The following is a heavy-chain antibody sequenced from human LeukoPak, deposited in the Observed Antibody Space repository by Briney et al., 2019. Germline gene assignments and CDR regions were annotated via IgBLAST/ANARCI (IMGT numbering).Heavy chain of an antibody. CDR2: IYTSGST. CDR1: GCSISSYY. CDR3: ARDSYSYDSSGYSSITPDS. J-gene: IGHJ5*01. D-gene: IGHD3-22*01. Sequence: PSETLSLTCTASGCSISSYYWSWIRQPAGKGLEWIGRIYTSGSTNYTPSLKSRVTMSVDTSKNQFSLNLNSVTAADTAVDYCARDSYSYDSSGYSSITPDSWGQGTLVTVSS. V-gene: IGHV4-4*07.